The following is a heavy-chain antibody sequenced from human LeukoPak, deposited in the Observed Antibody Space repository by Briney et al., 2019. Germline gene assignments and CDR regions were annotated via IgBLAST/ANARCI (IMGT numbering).Heavy chain of an antibody. D-gene: IGHD2-2*01. CDR3: ARAAGVPAARFDY. CDR1: GFTFSYYS. V-gene: IGHV3-48*01. J-gene: IGHJ4*02. CDR2: ISNSSETK. Sequence: WGSLTLSCAASGFTFSYYSMNWVRQAPGKGLEWVSHISNSSETKYYADSVQGRFTISRDNAKNSLYLQMNSLRAEDTAVYYCARAAGVPAARFDYWGQGALATVSS.